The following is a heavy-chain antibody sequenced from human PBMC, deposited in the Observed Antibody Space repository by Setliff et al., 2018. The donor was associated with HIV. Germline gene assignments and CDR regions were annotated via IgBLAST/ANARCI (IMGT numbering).Heavy chain of an antibody. CDR1: GFTFSSFS. CDR3: ARDPIAAAYYYYYMDV. V-gene: IGHV3-48*04. J-gene: IGHJ6*03. CDR2: ITSSGNTM. D-gene: IGHD6-13*01. Sequence: PGGSLRLSCAASGFTFSSFSMHWVRQAPGKGLEWVSYITSSGNTMDYADSVKGRFTISRDNAKNSLYLQMNSLRAEDTAVYYCARDPIAAAYYYYYMDVWGKGTTVTVSS.